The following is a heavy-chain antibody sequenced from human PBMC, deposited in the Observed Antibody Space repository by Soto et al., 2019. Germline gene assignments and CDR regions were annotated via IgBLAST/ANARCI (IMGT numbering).Heavy chain of an antibody. CDR1: GGSISSYH. Sequence: SETLSLTCTVSGGSISSYHWSWIRQPPGKGLEWIGHMYYSGSTNYNPSLKSRATISVDTSKNQFSLNLTSVTAADTAVYYCARSVDFWSGYYLWFDPWGQGTLVTVSS. CDR2: MYYSGST. J-gene: IGHJ5*02. D-gene: IGHD3-3*01. V-gene: IGHV4-59*01. CDR3: ARSVDFWSGYYLWFDP.